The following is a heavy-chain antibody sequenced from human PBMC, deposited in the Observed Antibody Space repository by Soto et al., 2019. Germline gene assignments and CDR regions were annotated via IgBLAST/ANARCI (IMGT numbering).Heavy chain of an antibody. CDR2: ISSSSSYI. D-gene: IGHD3-10*01. CDR3: ARDVDGSMVRAFGGMDV. V-gene: IGHV3-21*01. Sequence: EVQLVESGGGLVKPGGSLRLSCAASGFTFSSYSMNWVRQAPGKGLEWVSSISSSSSYIYYADSVKGRFTISRDNAKNSLYLQMNSLRAEDTAVYYCARDVDGSMVRAFGGMDVWGQGTTVTVSS. CDR1: GFTFSSYS. J-gene: IGHJ6*02.